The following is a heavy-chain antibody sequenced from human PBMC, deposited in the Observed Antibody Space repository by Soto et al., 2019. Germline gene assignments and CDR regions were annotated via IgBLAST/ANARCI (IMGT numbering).Heavy chain of an antibody. CDR2: INTYNSRE. D-gene: IGHD2-15*01. Sequence: GSVKVSCKASGYTFTRYGVSWVRQAPGQGLEWMGWINTYNSRENYAQKLQGRVTMTTDTSTSTVYMELRSLTSDDTAVYYCAREGFCSSGSCALYSHEYLGMDCWGQGTTVTVSS. V-gene: IGHV1-18*01. CDR3: AREGFCSSGSCALYSHEYLGMDC. CDR1: GYTFTRYG. J-gene: IGHJ6*02.